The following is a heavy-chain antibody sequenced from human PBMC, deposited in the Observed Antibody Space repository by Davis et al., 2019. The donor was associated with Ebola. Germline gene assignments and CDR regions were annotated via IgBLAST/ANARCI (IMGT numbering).Heavy chain of an antibody. J-gene: IGHJ6*02. Sequence: SETLSLTCTVSGGSMSSSYYWAWIRQPPGKGLEWIGSIYSSGSTYHNPSLKGRVTLSVDTSKNQFSLRLMSVTAADTAVYYCARHQRGSAPYFGMDVWGQGTKVTVSS. CDR1: GGSMSSSYY. V-gene: IGHV4-39*01. CDR3: ARHQRGSAPYFGMDV. CDR2: IYSSGST. D-gene: IGHD5-12*01.